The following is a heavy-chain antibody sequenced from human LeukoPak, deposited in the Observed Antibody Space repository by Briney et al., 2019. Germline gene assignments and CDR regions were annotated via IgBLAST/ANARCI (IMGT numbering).Heavy chain of an antibody. CDR2: IRSKAYGGTT. Sequence: GGSLRLSCTASAFTFRTYWMSWVRQAPGKGLEWVGFIRSKAYGGTTEYAASVKGRFTISRDDSKSIAYLQMNSLKTEDTAVYYCTRDLGITMIVVWGQGTLVTVSS. CDR3: TRDLGITMIVV. V-gene: IGHV3-49*02. D-gene: IGHD3-22*01. CDR1: AFTFRTYW. J-gene: IGHJ4*02.